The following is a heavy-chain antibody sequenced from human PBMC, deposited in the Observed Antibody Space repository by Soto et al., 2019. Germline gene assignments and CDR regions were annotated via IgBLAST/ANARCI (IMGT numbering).Heavy chain of an antibody. CDR2: IYYSGST. J-gene: IGHJ4*02. CDR3: VRGGYWRFDY. V-gene: IGHV4-59*12. Sequence: QVQLQESGPGLVKPSETLSLTCTVSGGSISSYYWSWIRQPPGKGLEWIGYIYYSGSTNYNPSLKSRVTISADTSKNQFSLKLSSVTAADTAVYYCVRGGYWRFDYWGQGPLVTVSS. D-gene: IGHD3-3*01. CDR1: GGSISSYY.